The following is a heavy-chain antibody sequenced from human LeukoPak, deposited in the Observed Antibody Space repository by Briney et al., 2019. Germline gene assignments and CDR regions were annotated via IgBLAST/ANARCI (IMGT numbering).Heavy chain of an antibody. CDR3: AKPAMVRGGDWFDP. J-gene: IGHJ5*02. CDR2: ISWNSGTI. CDR1: GFTFDDYA. V-gene: IGHV3-9*01. Sequence: GGSLRLSCAVSGFTFDDYAMHWVRQAPGRGLEWVSGISWNSGTIGYADSVKGRFTISRDNSKNTLYLQMNSLRAEDTAVYYCAKPAMVRGGDWFDPWGQGTLVTVSS. D-gene: IGHD3-10*01.